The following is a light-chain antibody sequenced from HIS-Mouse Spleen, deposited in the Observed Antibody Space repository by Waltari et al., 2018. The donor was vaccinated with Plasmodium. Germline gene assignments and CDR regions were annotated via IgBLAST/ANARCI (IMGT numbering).Light chain of an antibody. CDR1: SSAVGGYNY. CDR3: SSHTSSSTLVV. Sequence: QSALTQPASVSGSPGQSITISCTGTSSAVGGYNYVSWYQQHPGKAPKLMIYEVSNRPSGVSNRFSGSKSGNTASLTISGLQAEDEADYYCSSHTSSSTLVVFGGGTKLTVL. J-gene: IGLJ2*01. V-gene: IGLV2-14*01. CDR2: EVS.